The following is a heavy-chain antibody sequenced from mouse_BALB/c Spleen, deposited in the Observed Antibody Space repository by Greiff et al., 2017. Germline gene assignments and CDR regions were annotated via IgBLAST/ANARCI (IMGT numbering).Heavy chain of an antibody. D-gene: IGHD2-10*02. V-gene: IGHV5-4*02. CDR2: ISDGGSYT. J-gene: IGHJ2*01. CDR1: GFTFSDYY. Sequence: EVKLVESGGGLVKPGGSLKLSCAASGFTFSDYYMYWVRQTPEKRLEWVATISDGGSYTYCPDSVKGRFTISRDNAKNNLYLQMSSLKSEDTAMYYCAREGYGNYYFDYWGQGTTLTVSS. CDR3: AREGYGNYYFDY.